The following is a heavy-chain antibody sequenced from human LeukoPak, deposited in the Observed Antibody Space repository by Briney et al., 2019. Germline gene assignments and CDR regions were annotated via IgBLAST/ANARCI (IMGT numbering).Heavy chain of an antibody. J-gene: IGHJ4*02. CDR1: GFTFSSHG. CDR2: MSYDGTNK. V-gene: IGHV3-30*18. D-gene: IGHD2-15*01. Sequence: GRSLRLSCAASGFTFSSHGMHWVRQAPGKGLEWVALMSYDGTNKVYADSVKGRFTISRDNSKNTLYLEMNNLRAEDTAVYYCAKRGYCSGGRCYSFHLDYWGQGTLVTVSS. CDR3: AKRGYCSGGRCYSFHLDY.